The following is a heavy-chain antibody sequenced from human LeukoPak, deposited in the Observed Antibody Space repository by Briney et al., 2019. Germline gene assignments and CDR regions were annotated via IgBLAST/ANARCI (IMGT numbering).Heavy chain of an antibody. CDR2: ISGSGGST. V-gene: IGHV3-23*01. D-gene: IGHD3-10*01. Sequence: PGGSLRLSCAASGFTFSRYSMNWVRQAPGKGLEWVSAISGSGGSTYYADSVKGRFTISRDNSKNTLYLQMNSLRAEDTAVYYCAKYGSGSSKYYYFDYWGQGTLVTVSS. J-gene: IGHJ4*02. CDR1: GFTFSRYS. CDR3: AKYGSGSSKYYYFDY.